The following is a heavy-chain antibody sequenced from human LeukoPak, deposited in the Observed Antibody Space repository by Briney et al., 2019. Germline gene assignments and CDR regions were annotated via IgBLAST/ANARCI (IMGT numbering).Heavy chain of an antibody. V-gene: IGHV4-31*03. D-gene: IGHD2-21*02. CDR1: GGSINSGAYY. CDR3: ARDQVTAIADYYYYGMDV. CDR2: IYYSGST. Sequence: SETLSLTCTVSGGSINSGAYYWTWICQHPGKGLEWIGYIYYSGSTYYNPSLKSRLTISVDTSKNQFSLRLNSVTAADTAVYYCARDQVTAIADYYYYGMDVWGQGTTVTVSS. J-gene: IGHJ6*02.